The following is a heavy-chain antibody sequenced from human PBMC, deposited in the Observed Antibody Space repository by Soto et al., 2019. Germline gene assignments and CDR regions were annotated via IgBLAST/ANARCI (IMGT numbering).Heavy chain of an antibody. CDR2: INPNSGGT. CDR1: GYTFTGYY. CDR3: ARDLDYGDYADY. J-gene: IGHJ4*02. V-gene: IGHV1-2*02. D-gene: IGHD4-17*01. Sequence: RASVKVSCKASGYTFTGYYMHWVRQAPGQGLEWMGWINPNSGGTNYAQKFQGRVTMTRDTSISTAYMELSRLRSDDTAVYYCARDLDYGDYADYWGQGTLVTVSS.